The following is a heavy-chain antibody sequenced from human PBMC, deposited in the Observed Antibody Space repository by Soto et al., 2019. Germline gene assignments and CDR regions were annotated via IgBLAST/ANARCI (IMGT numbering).Heavy chain of an antibody. D-gene: IGHD2-15*01. V-gene: IGHV3-74*01. Sequence: GGSLRLSCVASGFTFSTYWMHWVRQAPGTGLVWVSRIDGDATTTGYAGSVKGRFTISRDNAKNTVYLQMNSLSAEDAAVYYCARRQSGAKEGVHALDVWGRGTTVTVSS. CDR1: GFTFSTYW. J-gene: IGHJ6*02. CDR2: IDGDATTT. CDR3: ARRQSGAKEGVHALDV.